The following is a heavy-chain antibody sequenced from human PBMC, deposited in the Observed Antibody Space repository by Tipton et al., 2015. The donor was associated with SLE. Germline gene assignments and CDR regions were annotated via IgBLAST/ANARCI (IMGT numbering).Heavy chain of an antibody. Sequence: LRLSCAASGFTFSTYAMNWVRQAPGKGLEWIGEINHGGSTNYNPSLKSRVTISVDTSKNQFSLKLSSVTAADTAVYYCAQAHLWGSYRYASDIWGQGTMVTVSS. CDR2: INHGGST. J-gene: IGHJ3*02. CDR1: GFTFSTYA. V-gene: IGHV4-34*08. CDR3: AQAHLWGSYRYASDI. D-gene: IGHD3-16*02.